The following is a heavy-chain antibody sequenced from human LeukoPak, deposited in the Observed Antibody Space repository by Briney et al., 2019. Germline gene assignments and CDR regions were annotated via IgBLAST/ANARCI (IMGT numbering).Heavy chain of an antibody. CDR1: GFTFSSYA. V-gene: IGHV3-30-3*01. CDR2: ISYDGSNK. Sequence: GGSLRLSCAASGFTFSSYAMHWVRQAPGKGLEWVAVISYDGSNKYYADSVKGRFTISRDNSKNTLYLQMNSLRAEDTAVYYCARESGSYGNYYYGMDVWGQGTMVTVSS. J-gene: IGHJ6*02. D-gene: IGHD1-26*01. CDR3: ARESGSYGNYYYGMDV.